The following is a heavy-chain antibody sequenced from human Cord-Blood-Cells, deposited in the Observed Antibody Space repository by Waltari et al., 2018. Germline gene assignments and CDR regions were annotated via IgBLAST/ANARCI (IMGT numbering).Heavy chain of an antibody. Sequence: QVQLVQSGAEVKKPGASVKVSCKVSGYTLTALSMHWVRQAPGKGLEWMGGFDPEDGETSYAQKFQGRVTMTEDTSTDTAYMELGSLRSEDTAVYYCATDNWVVGATNAFDIWGQGTMVTVSS. CDR1: GYTLTALS. D-gene: IGHD1-26*01. V-gene: IGHV1-24*01. CDR3: ATDNWVVGATNAFDI. J-gene: IGHJ3*02. CDR2: FDPEDGET.